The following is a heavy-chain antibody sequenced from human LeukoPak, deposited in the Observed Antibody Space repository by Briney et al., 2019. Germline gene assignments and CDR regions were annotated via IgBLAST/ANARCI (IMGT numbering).Heavy chain of an antibody. D-gene: IGHD3-10*01. J-gene: IGHJ3*02. CDR2: INPNSGGT. CDR3: ARDPLYYYGSGSYYHAFDI. CDR1: GYTFTGYY. V-gene: IGHV1-2*02. Sequence: ASVKVSCKASGYTFTGYYMHWVRQAPGQGLEWMGWINPNSGGTNYAQKFQGRVTMTRDTSISTAYMELSRLRSDDTAVYYCARDPLYYYGSGSYYHAFDIWGQGTMVTVSS.